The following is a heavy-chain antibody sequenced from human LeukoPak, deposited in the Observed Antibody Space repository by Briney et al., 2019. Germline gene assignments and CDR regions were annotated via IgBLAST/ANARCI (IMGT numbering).Heavy chain of an antibody. V-gene: IGHV3-15*01. CDR3: TASLWFGERIFDY. CDR1: GLTFTNVW. CDR2: IKSKTDGGTT. J-gene: IGHJ4*02. Sequence: GGSLRLSCAASGLTFTNVWMSWVRQAPGKGLEWVGRIKSKTDGGTTDYAAPVKGRFTITRDDSKNTLYLQMNSLETEDTAVYYCTASLWFGERIFDYWGQGTLVTVSS. D-gene: IGHD3-10*01.